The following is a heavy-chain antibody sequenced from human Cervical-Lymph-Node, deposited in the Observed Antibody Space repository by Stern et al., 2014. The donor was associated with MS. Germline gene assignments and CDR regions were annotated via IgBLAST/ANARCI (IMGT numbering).Heavy chain of an antibody. D-gene: IGHD3-10*01. V-gene: IGHV5-51*01. CDR3: ARMWAVQGPGGNLPGYFQH. CDR2: IYPGDSVA. J-gene: IGHJ1*01. Sequence: VQLVQSGAEVKKPGESLKISCKGSGYTFTNYWIRWVRQTPGQGLEWMGVIYPGDSVAGYSPAFQGQVTVTADKSIITASLQWSSLKASDAARYYCARMWAVQGPGGNLPGYFQHWGQGTLVTVSS. CDR1: GYTFTNYW.